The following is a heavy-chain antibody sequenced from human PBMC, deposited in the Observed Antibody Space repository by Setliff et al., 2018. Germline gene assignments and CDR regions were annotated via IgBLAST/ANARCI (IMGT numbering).Heavy chain of an antibody. CDR2: IYYSWNSNYDT. CDR3: ARGASSPFATGL. J-gene: IGHJ4*02. Sequence: PSETLSLTCIVSGGSINSYYWNWIRQPPGKGLEWIGYIYYSWNSNYDTNYNPSLKSRVTILSDTSKNQFSLILSSVTSADTAVYYCARGASSPFATGLWGQGTLVTVSS. D-gene: IGHD6-13*01. CDR1: GGSINSYY. V-gene: IGHV4-59*01.